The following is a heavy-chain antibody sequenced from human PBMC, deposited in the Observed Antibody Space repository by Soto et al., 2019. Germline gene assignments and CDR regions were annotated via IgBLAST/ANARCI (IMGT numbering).Heavy chain of an antibody. J-gene: IGHJ4*01. V-gene: IGHV3-48*02. CDR2: ISGSGTTM. CDR1: GFTFSSYG. Sequence: GGSLRLSCAASGFTFSSYGMHWVRQAPGEGLEWLSWISGSGTTMYYRDSVKGRFTSSRDNAGDSLYLQMHSLGDEYTAVYYCVRDQDYSFDYWGQGTLVTVSS. CDR3: VRDQDYSFDY.